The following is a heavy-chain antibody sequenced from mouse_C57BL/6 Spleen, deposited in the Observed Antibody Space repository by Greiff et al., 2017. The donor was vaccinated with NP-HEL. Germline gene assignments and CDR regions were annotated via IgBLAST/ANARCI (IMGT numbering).Heavy chain of an antibody. CDR3: ATYYDYDGYAMDY. Sequence: DVKLVESGPELVKPGASVKISCKASGYSFTGYYMNWVKQSPEKSLEWIGEINPSTGGTTYNQKFKAKATLTVDKSSSTAYMQLKSLTSEDSAVYYCATYYDYDGYAMDYWGQGTSVTVSS. CDR1: GYSFTGYY. V-gene: IGHV1-42*01. D-gene: IGHD2-4*01. J-gene: IGHJ4*01. CDR2: INPSTGGT.